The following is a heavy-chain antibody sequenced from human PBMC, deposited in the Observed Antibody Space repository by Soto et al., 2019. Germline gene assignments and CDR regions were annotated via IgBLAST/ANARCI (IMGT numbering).Heavy chain of an antibody. CDR1: GFTFSSYA. CDR3: AKEGVGEVLLWFGEGIDP. D-gene: IGHD3-10*01. J-gene: IGHJ5*02. V-gene: IGHV3-23*01. CDR2: ISGSGGST. Sequence: GGSLRLSCAASGFTFSSYAMSWVRQAPGKGLEWVSAISGSGGSTYYADSVKGRFTITRDNSKNTLYLQMNSLRGGDTAVDYGAKEGVGEVLLWFGEGIDPWGQGTLVTVSS.